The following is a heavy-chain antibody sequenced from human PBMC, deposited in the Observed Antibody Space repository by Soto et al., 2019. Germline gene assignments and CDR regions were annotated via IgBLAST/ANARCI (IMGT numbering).Heavy chain of an antibody. Sequence: QVQLVQSGVEVKKPGASVKVSCKASGYTFTDYYVHWVRLAPGRGLEWMGVINPSGGSTTYAQKFQGRDTITRDTSTSTVHMELSSMRSEDTAVYYCARPDAHGDPRAPFDYWGQGTLVTVSS. CDR2: INPSGGST. V-gene: IGHV1-46*01. CDR3: ARPDAHGDPRAPFDY. CDR1: GYTFTDYY. J-gene: IGHJ4*02. D-gene: IGHD2-21*02.